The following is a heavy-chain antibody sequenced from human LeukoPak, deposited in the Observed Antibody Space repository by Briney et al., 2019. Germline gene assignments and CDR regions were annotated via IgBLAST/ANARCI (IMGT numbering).Heavy chain of an antibody. J-gene: IGHJ4*02. CDR1: GFTFSTYG. V-gene: IGHV3-30*03. CDR3: ARHGPDAITIFGVVITYYFDY. Sequence: GGTLRLSCAASGFTFSTYGMSWVRQAPGKGLEGVAVVSYDGSNKYYADSVKGRFTISRDNSKNTLYLQMNSLRAEDTAVYYCARHGPDAITIFGVVITYYFDYWGQGTLVTVSS. D-gene: IGHD3-3*01. CDR2: VSYDGSNK.